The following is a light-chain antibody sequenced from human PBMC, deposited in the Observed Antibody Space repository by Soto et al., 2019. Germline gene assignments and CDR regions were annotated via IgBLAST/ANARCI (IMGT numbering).Light chain of an antibody. CDR1: SSDVGGYNY. Sequence: QSALTQPASVSGSPGQSITISCTGTSSDVGGYNYVSWYQQHPGKAPKLMIYDVSRRPSGVSNRFSGTKSGNTASLTISGLQAEDEADYYCCSYTTSSTLGVFGGGTKLTVL. CDR2: DVS. CDR3: CSYTTSSTLGV. J-gene: IGLJ2*01. V-gene: IGLV2-14*01.